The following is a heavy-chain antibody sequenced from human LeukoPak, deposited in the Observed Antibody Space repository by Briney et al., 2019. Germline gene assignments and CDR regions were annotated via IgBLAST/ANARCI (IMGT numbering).Heavy chain of an antibody. J-gene: IGHJ4*02. CDR3: ARLPSIVVVPAALDY. CDR2: INPNSGGT. V-gene: IGHV1-2*02. D-gene: IGHD2-2*01. CDR1: GYTFTGYY. Sequence: ASVKVSCKASGYTFTGYYMHWVRQAPGQGLEWMGWINPNSGGTNYAQKFQGRVTMTRDTSMSTAYMELSRLRSGDTAVYYCARLPSIVVVPAALDYWGQGTLVTVSS.